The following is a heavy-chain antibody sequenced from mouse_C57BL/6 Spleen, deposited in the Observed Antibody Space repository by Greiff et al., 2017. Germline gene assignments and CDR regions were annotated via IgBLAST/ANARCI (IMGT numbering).Heavy chain of an antibody. CDR1: GYTFTSYW. V-gene: IGHV1-69*01. CDR2: IDPSDSYT. J-gene: IGHJ3*01. CDR3: AIYYYGSFAD. D-gene: IGHD1-1*01. Sequence: QVQLQQPGAELVMPGASVKLSCKASGYTFTSYWMHWVKQRPGQGLEWIGEIDPSDSYTNYNQKFKGKSTLTVDKSSSTAYMQLSSLTSEDSAVYYCAIYYYGSFADWGQGTLVTVSA.